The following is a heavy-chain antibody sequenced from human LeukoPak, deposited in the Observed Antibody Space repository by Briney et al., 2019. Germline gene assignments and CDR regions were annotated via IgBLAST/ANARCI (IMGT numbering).Heavy chain of an antibody. Sequence: SETLSLTCTVSGFSISSGYYWGWIRQPPGKGLEWIVSIYHSGTTYYNPSLKSRVTISVDTSNNQFSLKLYSVTAADTAVYYCARGDAFDIWGQGTMVTVSS. CDR1: GFSISSGYY. J-gene: IGHJ3*02. V-gene: IGHV4-38-2*02. CDR2: IYHSGTT. CDR3: ARGDAFDI.